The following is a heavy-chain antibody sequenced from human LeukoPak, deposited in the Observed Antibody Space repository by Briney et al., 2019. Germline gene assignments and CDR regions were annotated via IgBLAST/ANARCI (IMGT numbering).Heavy chain of an antibody. CDR1: GYSFTSYW. Sequence: GESLKISCEGPGYSFTSYWIGWVRQMPGKGLEWMGMIYPDDSDTRYSPSFQGQVTISVDKSISTAYLQWSSLKASDTAMYYCARRAYYSVSGSYRWFDSWGQGTLVTVSS. CDR3: ARRAYYSVSGSYRWFDS. V-gene: IGHV5-51*01. J-gene: IGHJ5*01. CDR2: IYPDDSDT. D-gene: IGHD3-10*01.